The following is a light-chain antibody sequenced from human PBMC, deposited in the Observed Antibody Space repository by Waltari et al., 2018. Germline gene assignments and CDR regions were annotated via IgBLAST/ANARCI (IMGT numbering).Light chain of an antibody. CDR3: QQRSNWPLT. J-gene: IGKJ4*01. CDR2: DAS. Sequence: EIVLTQSPATLSLSPGASATLSCRASQSVSSYLGWYQQKPGQAPRLLIYDASNRATGIPARFSGSGSGTDFTLTISSLEPEDFAVYYCQQRSNWPLTFGGGTKVEIK. V-gene: IGKV3-11*01. CDR1: QSVSSY.